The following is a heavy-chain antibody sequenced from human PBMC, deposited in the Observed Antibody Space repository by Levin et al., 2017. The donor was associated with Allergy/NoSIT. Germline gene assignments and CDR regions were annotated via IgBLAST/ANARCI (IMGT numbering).Heavy chain of an antibody. CDR3: AKDIRGEWALYGMDV. CDR1: GFTFDDYT. CDR2: ISWDGGST. Sequence: PGGSLRLSCAASGFTFDDYTMHWVRQAPGKGLEWVSLISWDGGSTYYADSVKGRFTISRDNSKNSLYLQMNSLRTEDTALYYCAKDIRGEWALYGMDVWGQGTTVTVSS. D-gene: IGHD1-26*01. V-gene: IGHV3-43*01. J-gene: IGHJ6*02.